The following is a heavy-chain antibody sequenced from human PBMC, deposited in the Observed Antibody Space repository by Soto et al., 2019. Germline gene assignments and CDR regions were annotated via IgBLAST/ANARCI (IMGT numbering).Heavy chain of an antibody. CDR1: GGSITDYS. CDR2: IFSSGST. Sequence: SATLSLTYTVSGGSITDYSWVWIRQPAGKGVEWIGRIFSSGSTNYNPSLKGRITMSLDTSKNQFSLKLNSATATATAVYFCARDQGVVVTADNWFDPLGQGILVT. V-gene: IGHV4-4*07. J-gene: IGHJ5*02. CDR3: ARDQGVVVTADNWFDP. D-gene: IGHD2-21*02.